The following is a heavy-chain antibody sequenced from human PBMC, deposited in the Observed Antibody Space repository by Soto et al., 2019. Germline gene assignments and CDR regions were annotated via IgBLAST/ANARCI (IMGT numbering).Heavy chain of an antibody. D-gene: IGHD1-26*01. V-gene: IGHV3-21*01. CDR1: GFTFNNYG. Sequence: GGSLRLSCAASGFTFNNYGMSWVRQAPGMGLEWVSSVSSSSSNIYYADSVKGRFTISRDNAKNSLYLQMNSLRAGDTAVYYCAREGRCDLNGMDVWGQGTTVTVSS. CDR2: VSSSSSNI. CDR3: AREGRCDLNGMDV. J-gene: IGHJ6*02.